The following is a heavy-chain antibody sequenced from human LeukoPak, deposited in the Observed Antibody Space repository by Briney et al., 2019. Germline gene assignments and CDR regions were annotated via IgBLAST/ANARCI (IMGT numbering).Heavy chain of an antibody. CDR3: AKGVGGSANYYYMDV. CDR1: GFTFSRHG. Sequence: GGSLRLSCAASGFTFSRHGMHWVRQAPGKGLDWVAFIRNDGSNQYYADSVTSRFTISRDNSKNALNLQMNSLRPEDTAVYYCAKGVGGSANYYYMDVWGKGTTVTVSS. D-gene: IGHD3-10*01. CDR2: IRNDGSNQ. J-gene: IGHJ6*03. V-gene: IGHV3-30*02.